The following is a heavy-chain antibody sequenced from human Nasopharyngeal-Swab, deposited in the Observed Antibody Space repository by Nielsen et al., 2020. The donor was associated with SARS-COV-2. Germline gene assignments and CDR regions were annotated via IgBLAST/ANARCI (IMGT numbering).Heavy chain of an antibody. CDR3: ARDGVGWGIAARPGTGGAFDI. CDR2: IYYSGST. V-gene: IGHV4-31*02. D-gene: IGHD6-6*01. Sequence: WIRQPPGKGLEWIGYIYYSGSTYYNPSLKSRVTISVDTSKNQFSLKLSSVTAEDTAVYYCARDGVGWGIAARPGTGGAFDIWGQGTMVTVSS. J-gene: IGHJ3*02.